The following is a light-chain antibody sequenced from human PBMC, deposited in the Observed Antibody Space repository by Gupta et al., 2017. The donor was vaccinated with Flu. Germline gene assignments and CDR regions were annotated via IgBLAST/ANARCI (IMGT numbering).Light chain of an antibody. V-gene: IGKV1-33*01. CDR1: HDISNY. CDR3: QQDDNLPNT. CDR2: DAS. Sequence: IQMTQSPSSLSASVGYRVTITCQASHDISNYLNWYQQKPGKAPKLLIYDASKLETGVPSRFSGSGSGTDFTFTISSLQPEDVATYYCQQDDNLPNTFGGGTKVEIK. J-gene: IGKJ4*01.